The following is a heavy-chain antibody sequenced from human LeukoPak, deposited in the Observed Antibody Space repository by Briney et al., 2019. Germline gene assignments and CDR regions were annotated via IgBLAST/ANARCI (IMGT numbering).Heavy chain of an antibody. V-gene: IGHV4-34*01. CDR3: ARGSPRYYYGSGSYSGDAFDI. Sequence: SETLSLTCAVYGASFSGYYWSWIRQPPGKGLEWIGEINHSGSTNYNPSLKSRVTISVDTSKNQFSLRLSSVTAADTAVYYCARGSPRYYYGSGSYSGDAFDIWGQGTMVTVSS. CDR1: GASFSGYY. CDR2: INHSGST. D-gene: IGHD3-10*01. J-gene: IGHJ3*02.